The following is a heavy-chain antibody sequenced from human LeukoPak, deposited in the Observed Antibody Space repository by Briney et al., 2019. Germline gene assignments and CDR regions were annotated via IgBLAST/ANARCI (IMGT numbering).Heavy chain of an antibody. CDR2: ISSSSSYI. D-gene: IGHD4-17*01. J-gene: IGHJ3*02. Sequence: GGSLRLSCAASGFTFSSYNMNWVRQAPGKGLEWVSSISSSSSYIYYADSVKGRFTISRDNAKNSLYLQMNSLRAEDMALYYCAKGGYGDLEHAFDIWGQGTMVTVSS. V-gene: IGHV3-21*04. CDR3: AKGGYGDLEHAFDI. CDR1: GFTFSSYN.